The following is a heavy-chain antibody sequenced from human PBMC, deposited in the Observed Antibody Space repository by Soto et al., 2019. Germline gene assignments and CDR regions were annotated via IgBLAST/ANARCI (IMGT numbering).Heavy chain of an antibody. D-gene: IGHD6-19*01. CDR2: IDSSAEK. Sequence: QVTLKESGPVLVKPTETLTLRCTVSGLSITDSEMGVSWIRQPPGQPLERLAHIDSSAEKSYRTFLKSRLAISKVTSKSQIVLTMTNMDPADTATYYCARRHLAVAVSPWFDPWGQGIPVTVSS. CDR3: ARRHLAVAVSPWFDP. V-gene: IGHV2-26*01. CDR1: GLSITDSEMG. J-gene: IGHJ5*02.